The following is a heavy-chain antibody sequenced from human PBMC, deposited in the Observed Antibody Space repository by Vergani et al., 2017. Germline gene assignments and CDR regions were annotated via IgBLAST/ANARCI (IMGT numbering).Heavy chain of an antibody. CDR2: IYYSGNT. J-gene: IGHJ5*02. CDR3: AKHSTVEWLVKLGWVVP. V-gene: IGHV4-39*01. CDR1: GTSIRSSNYY. Sequence: QLQLQESGPGLVKPSATLSLTCSVSGTSIRSSNYYWGWIRQPPGKGLEWIASIYYSGNTYYNPSLKSRVTISVDTSKNQFSLKLSSVTAADTAVYFCAKHSTVEWLVKLGWVVPWGKGIMVTVFS. D-gene: IGHD6-19*01.